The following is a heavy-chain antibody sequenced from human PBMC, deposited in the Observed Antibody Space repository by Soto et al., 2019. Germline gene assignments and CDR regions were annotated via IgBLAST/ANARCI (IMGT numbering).Heavy chain of an antibody. V-gene: IGHV3-30*18. D-gene: IGHD2-21*02. CDR1: GFTFSSYG. CDR3: AKDLGVVTAPNFQH. J-gene: IGHJ1*01. CDR2: ISYDGSNK. Sequence: QVQLVESGGGVVQPGRSLRLSCAASGFTFSSYGMHWVRQAPGKGLEWVAVISYDGSNKYYADSVKGRFTISRDNSKDTLYLQMNGLRAEDTAVYYCAKDLGVVTAPNFQHWGQGSLVTVSS.